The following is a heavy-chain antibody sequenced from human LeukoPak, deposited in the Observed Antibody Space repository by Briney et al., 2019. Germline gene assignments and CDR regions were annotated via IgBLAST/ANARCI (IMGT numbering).Heavy chain of an antibody. CDR3: ARTTSIAVAAHFDY. V-gene: IGHV1-18*01. CDR2: ISAYNGNT. CDR1: GYTFTSYG. J-gene: IGHJ4*02. D-gene: IGHD6-19*01. Sequence: ASVKVSCKASGYTFTSYGISWVRQAPGQGLEWMGWISAYNGNTNYAQKLQGRVTMTTDTSTCTAYMELRSLRSDDTAVYYCARTTSIAVAAHFDYWGQGTLVTVSS.